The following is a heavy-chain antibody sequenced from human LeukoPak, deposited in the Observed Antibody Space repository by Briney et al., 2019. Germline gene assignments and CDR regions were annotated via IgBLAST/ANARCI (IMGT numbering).Heavy chain of an antibody. CDR3: ARDMARGIVGATPDAFDI. D-gene: IGHD1-26*01. J-gene: IGHJ3*02. V-gene: IGHV1-2*04. CDR2: INPNSGGT. CDR1: GYTFTGYY. Sequence: GASVKVSCKASGYTFTGYYMHWVRQAPGRGLEWMGWINPNSGGTNYAQKFQSWVTMTRDTSISTAYMELSRLRSDDTAVYYCARDMARGIVGATPDAFDIWGQGTMVTVSS.